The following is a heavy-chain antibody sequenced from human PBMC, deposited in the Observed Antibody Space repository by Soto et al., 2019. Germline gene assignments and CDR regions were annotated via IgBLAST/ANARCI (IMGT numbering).Heavy chain of an antibody. CDR1: GYTFTSYG. CDR2: IGAYNGNT. D-gene: IGHD3-3*01. V-gene: IGHV1-18*04. CDR3: ARDGIFGVVTYYYYGMDV. Sequence: QVQLVQSGAEVKKPGASVKVSCKASGYTFTSYGISWVRQAPGQGLEWMGWIGAYNGNTNYAQKLQGRVTMTTDTSASTAYMELRSLRSDDTAVYYCARDGIFGVVTYYYYGMDVWGQGTTVTVSS. J-gene: IGHJ6*02.